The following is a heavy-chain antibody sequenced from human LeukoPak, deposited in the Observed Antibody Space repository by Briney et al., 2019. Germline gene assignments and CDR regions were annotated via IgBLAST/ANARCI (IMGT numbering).Heavy chain of an antibody. J-gene: IGHJ4*02. V-gene: IGHV4-31*03. CDR1: GGSISSGDYY. D-gene: IGHD3-16*01. CDR3: ARVSGGSVIFHY. Sequence: SQTLSLTCTVSGGSISSGDYYWTWLRQHPGKGLEWIGYIYYTGSTYYNPSLKGRVILSVDTSKNQFSLRLNSVIAADTAIYYCARVSGGSVIFHYWGQGALVTVSS. CDR2: IYYTGST.